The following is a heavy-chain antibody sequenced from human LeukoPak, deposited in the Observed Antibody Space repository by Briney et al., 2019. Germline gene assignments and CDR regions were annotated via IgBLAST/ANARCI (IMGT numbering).Heavy chain of an antibody. J-gene: IGHJ3*02. D-gene: IGHD3-10*02. CDR3: ESLYSAAFDI. V-gene: IGHV3-7*03. Sequence: GGSLRLSCAASGFSFNSYWMSWVRQAPGKELEWVAAIKQDGSEKYYVDSVKGRFTISRDNAKNSLSLQMNSLGAEDTAVYYCESLYSAAFDIWGQGTMVTVSS. CDR1: GFSFNSYW. CDR2: IKQDGSEK.